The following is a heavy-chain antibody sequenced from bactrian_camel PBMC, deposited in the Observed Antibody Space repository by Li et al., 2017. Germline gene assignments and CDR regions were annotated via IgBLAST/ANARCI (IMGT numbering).Heavy chain of an antibody. V-gene: IGHV3S25*01. CDR1: GLPLPSAC. J-gene: IGHJ4*01. CDR2: TYTGVGYGRT. Sequence: QLVESGGGSVVAGGSLRLSCTASGLPLPSACLAWFRQAPGKEREAVATTYTGVGYGRTWYADSVKDRFTISRDNAENAVYLQLTSLQPEDTGVYYCVAGMWWYGYNYWGQGTQVTVS. CDR3: VAGMWWYGYNY. D-gene: IGHD6*01.